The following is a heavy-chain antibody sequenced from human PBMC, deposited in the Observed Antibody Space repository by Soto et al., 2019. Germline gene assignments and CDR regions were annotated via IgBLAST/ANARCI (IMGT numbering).Heavy chain of an antibody. D-gene: IGHD1-1*01. V-gene: IGHV3-30*18. CDR3: AKSVYNWNDGFFDY. CDR1: GFTFSSYG. J-gene: IGHJ4*02. CDR2: ISYDGSNK. Sequence: GGSLRLSCAASGFTFSSYGMHWVRQAPGKGLEWVAVISYDGSNKYYADSVKGRFTISRDNSKNTLYLQMNSLRAEDTAVYYCAKSVYNWNDGFFDYWGQGTLVTVSS.